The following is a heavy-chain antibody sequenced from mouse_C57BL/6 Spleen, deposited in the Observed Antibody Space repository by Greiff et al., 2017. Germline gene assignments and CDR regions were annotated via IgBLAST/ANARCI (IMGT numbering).Heavy chain of an antibody. CDR3: ARGGRGYDYDGAMDY. J-gene: IGHJ4*01. Sequence: EVQLVESEGGLVQPGSSMKLSCTASGFTFSDYYMAWVRQVPEKGLEWVANINYDGSSTYYLDSLKSRFIISRDNAKNILYLQMSSLKSEDTATYYCARGGRGYDYDGAMDYWGQGTSVTVSS. CDR2: INYDGSST. D-gene: IGHD2-4*01. V-gene: IGHV5-16*01. CDR1: GFTFSDYY.